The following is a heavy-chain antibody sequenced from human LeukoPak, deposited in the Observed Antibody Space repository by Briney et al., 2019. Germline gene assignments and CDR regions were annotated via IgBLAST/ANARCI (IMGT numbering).Heavy chain of an antibody. CDR2: ISSSSSYI. CDR3: ARYSYGPNRVDP. V-gene: IGHV3-21*01. D-gene: IGHD5-18*01. Sequence: GGSLRLSCAASGFTFSSYSMNWLRQAPGKGLEWVSSISSSSSYIYYADSVKGRFTISRDNAKNSLYLQMNSLRGEDMAVYYCARYSYGPNRVDPWGQGTVVTVSS. CDR1: GFTFSSYS. J-gene: IGHJ5*02.